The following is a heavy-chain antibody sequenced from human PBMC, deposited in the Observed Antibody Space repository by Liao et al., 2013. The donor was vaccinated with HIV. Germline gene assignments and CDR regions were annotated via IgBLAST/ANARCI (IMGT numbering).Heavy chain of an antibody. V-gene: IGHV4-39*07. J-gene: IGHJ5*02. CDR3: ARVDQYYDYWRGYENWFDP. CDR1: GGPISNSYY. D-gene: IGHD3-3*01. Sequence: QLQLQESGPGLVKPSETLSLTCTVSGGPISNSYYWGWIRQSPGKGLEWIGSIFYSGSTYYNPSLKSRVTMSVDTSKNQFSLKLSSVTAADTAVYYCARVDQYYDYWRGYENWFDPWGQGTLVTVSS. CDR2: IFYSGST.